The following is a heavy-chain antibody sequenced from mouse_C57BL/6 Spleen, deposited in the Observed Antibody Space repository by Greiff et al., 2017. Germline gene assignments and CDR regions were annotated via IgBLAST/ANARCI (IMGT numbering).Heavy chain of an antibody. D-gene: IGHD1-1*01. J-gene: IGHJ4*01. CDR2: ISGGSSTI. CDR3: ARTYYYGSSYDAMDY. V-gene: IGHV5-17*01. CDR1: GFTFSDYG. Sequence: EVQRVESGGGLVKPGGSLKLSCAASGFTFSDYGMHWVRQAPEKGLEWVAYISGGSSTIYYADTVKGRFTISRDNAKNTLFLQMTSLRSEDTAMYYCARTYYYGSSYDAMDYWGQGTSVTVSS.